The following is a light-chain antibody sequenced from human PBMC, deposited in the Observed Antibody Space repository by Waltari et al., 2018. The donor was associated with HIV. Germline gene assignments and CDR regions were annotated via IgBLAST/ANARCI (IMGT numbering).Light chain of an antibody. CDR1: SSNIGRNA. CDR2: GND. V-gene: IGLV1-44*01. CDR3: ATWDFSLNGRVV. Sequence: QSVLTQPPSASGTPGQRVTISCSGSSSNIGRNAVNWYQHLPGTAPKLLIYGNDERPSGVPDRFSGSNAGTSASLAISGLQSEDEGDYYCATWDFSLNGRVVFGGGTKLTVL. J-gene: IGLJ2*01.